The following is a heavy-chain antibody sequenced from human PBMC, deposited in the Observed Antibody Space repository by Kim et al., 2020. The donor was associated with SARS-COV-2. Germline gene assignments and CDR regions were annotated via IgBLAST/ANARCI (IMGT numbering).Heavy chain of an antibody. D-gene: IGHD3-22*01. CDR3: ASDRDDYDSSGYYSAFDY. V-gene: IGHV3-30*01. Sequence: VKGRFTISRDNSQNTLYLQMNSLRAEDTAVYYCASDRDDYDSSGYYSAFDYWGQGTLVTVSS. J-gene: IGHJ4*02.